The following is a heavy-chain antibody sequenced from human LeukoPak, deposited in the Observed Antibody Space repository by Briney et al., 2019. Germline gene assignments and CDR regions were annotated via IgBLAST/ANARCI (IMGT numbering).Heavy chain of an antibody. D-gene: IGHD6-6*01. V-gene: IGHV3-53*01. CDR3: AAYSSCDY. CDR2: IYSVGTT. J-gene: IGHJ4*02. Sequence: GGSLRLSCAASGFTVSNNYMTWVRQAPGKGLEWVALIYSVGTTFYADSVKGRFTVSRDHCKNTLYLQMNSLRAEDTAVYYCAAYSSCDYWGQGALVTVSS. CDR1: GFTVSNNY.